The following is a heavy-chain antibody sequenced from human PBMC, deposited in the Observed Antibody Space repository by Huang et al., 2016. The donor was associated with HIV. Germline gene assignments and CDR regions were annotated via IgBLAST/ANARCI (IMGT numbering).Heavy chain of an antibody. CDR3: VKPLDYYDRTGYYNVGDY. Sequence: EVQLLESGGGLVQPGGALRLSCVASGFTFSTYVMSWVRQATGKGLEWVSAISGRGDNTYYADCVRGRFTISRDTSKSLLSLQMNSLRAEDTAVYYCVKPLDYYDRTGYYNVGDYWGQGTLVTVSA. CDR2: ISGRGDNT. J-gene: IGHJ4*02. D-gene: IGHD3-22*01. CDR1: GFTFSTYV. V-gene: IGHV3-23*01.